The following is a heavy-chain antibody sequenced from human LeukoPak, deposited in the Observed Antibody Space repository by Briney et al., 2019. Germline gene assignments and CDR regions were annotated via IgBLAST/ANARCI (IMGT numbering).Heavy chain of an antibody. Sequence: GGSLRLSCAASRFTFSSSAMSWVRQAPGKGLEWVSTISDSGGSTYYADSVKGRFTTSRDNSKSTLYLQVNSLRAEDTAVYYCAKSHSEAQRGYFDYWGQGTLVTVSS. J-gene: IGHJ4*02. V-gene: IGHV3-23*01. CDR3: AKSHSEAQRGYFDY. CDR1: RFTFSSSA. D-gene: IGHD3-10*01. CDR2: ISDSGGST.